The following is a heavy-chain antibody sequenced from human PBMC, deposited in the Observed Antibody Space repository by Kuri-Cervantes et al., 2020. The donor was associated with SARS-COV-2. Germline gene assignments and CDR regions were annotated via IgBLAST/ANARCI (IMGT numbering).Heavy chain of an antibody. V-gene: IGHV3-21*01. CDR3: ARRASGWYGY. D-gene: IGHD6-19*01. J-gene: IGHJ4*02. CDR1: GFTFSSYS. Sequence: GESLKISCAASGFTFSSYSMNWVRQAPGKGLEWVSSISSSSSYIYYADSVKGRFTISRDNAKNSLYLQMNSLRAEDTAVYYCARRASGWYGYWGQGTLVTVSS. CDR2: ISSSSSYI.